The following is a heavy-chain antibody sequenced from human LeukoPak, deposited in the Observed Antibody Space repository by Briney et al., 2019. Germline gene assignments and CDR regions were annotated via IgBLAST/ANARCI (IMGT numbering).Heavy chain of an antibody. CDR2: IGGDGRAT. Sequence: GGSLRLSCEASGFTFSSYAMNWVRQAPGKGLVWVSTIGGDGRATHYADSVKGRFTISRANSKNTLFLQMNSLRAEDTAVYYCAKSGSRDWDYFDYWGQGTLVTASS. CDR3: AKSGSRDWDYFDY. J-gene: IGHJ4*02. D-gene: IGHD6-19*01. CDR1: GFTFSSYA. V-gene: IGHV3-23*01.